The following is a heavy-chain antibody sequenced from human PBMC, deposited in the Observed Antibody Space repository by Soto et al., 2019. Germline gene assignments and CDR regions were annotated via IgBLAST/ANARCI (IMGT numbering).Heavy chain of an antibody. CDR2: ISYDGSNK. CDR3: AKDPRIQLWPDY. D-gene: IGHD5-18*01. Sequence: QVPLVESGGGVVQPGRSLRLSCAASGFTFSSYGMHWFRQAPGKGLEWVAVISYDGSNKNYADSVKGRITISRDNSKNSLYLQMNSLRAEDKAVYYCAKDPRIQLWPDYWGQETLVTVFS. CDR1: GFTFSSYG. V-gene: IGHV3-30*18. J-gene: IGHJ4*02.